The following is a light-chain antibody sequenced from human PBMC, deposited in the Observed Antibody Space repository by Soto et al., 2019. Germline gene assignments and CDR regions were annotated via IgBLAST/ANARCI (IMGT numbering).Light chain of an antibody. J-gene: IGKJ4*01. CDR2: AAS. Sequence: DIQMTQSPSSLSASVGERVTITCRTSQDINNFLAWYQQEPGKVPRLLIYAASTLHTGVPSRFSGSGSGTYFTLTISSLQPEDVASYSCQKYNSAPLTFGGGTKVEIK. CDR3: QKYNSAPLT. V-gene: IGKV1-27*01. CDR1: QDINNF.